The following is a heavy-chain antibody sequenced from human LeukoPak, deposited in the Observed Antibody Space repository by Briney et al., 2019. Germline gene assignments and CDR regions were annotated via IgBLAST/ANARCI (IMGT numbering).Heavy chain of an antibody. D-gene: IGHD6-19*01. J-gene: IGHJ1*01. CDR2: ISAYNGNT. CDR1: DHTFSSDG. CDR3: ARAIAVAGTTMDFQR. V-gene: IGHV1-18*01. Sequence: ASVKVSCKISDHTFSSDGFTWVRQAPGQGLEWMGWISAYNGNTHYAQKLQGRFTMTTDTSTSTAYMELRSLRSDDTAVYYCARAIAVAGTTMDFQRWGQGTLVTVSS.